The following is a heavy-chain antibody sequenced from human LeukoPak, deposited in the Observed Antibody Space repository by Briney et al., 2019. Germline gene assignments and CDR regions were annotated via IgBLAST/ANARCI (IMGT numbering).Heavy chain of an antibody. D-gene: IGHD2-15*01. CDR3: ARDNKYCSGGSCYFAFDY. Sequence: GGSLRLSCAASGFTVSSNYMSWVRQAPGKGQEWVSVIYSGGSTYYADSVKGRFTISRDNSKNTLYLQMNSLRAEDTAVYYCARDNKYCSGGSCYFAFDYWGQGTLVTVSS. CDR2: IYSGGST. CDR1: GFTVSSNY. V-gene: IGHV3-53*01. J-gene: IGHJ4*02.